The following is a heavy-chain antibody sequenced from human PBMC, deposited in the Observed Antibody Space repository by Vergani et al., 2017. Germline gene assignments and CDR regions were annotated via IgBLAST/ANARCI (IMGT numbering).Heavy chain of an antibody. Sequence: EVQLVESGGGLVKPGGSLRLSCAASGFTFSSYSMNSVRQAPGKGLEWVSSISSSSSYIYYADSVKGRFTISRDNAKNSLYLQMNSLRAEDTAVYYCARVSGYCSSTSCYYYYGMDVWGQGTTVTVSS. CDR3: ARVSGYCSSTSCYYYYGMDV. V-gene: IGHV3-21*01. D-gene: IGHD2-2*01. CDR1: GFTFSSYS. J-gene: IGHJ6*02. CDR2: ISSSSSYI.